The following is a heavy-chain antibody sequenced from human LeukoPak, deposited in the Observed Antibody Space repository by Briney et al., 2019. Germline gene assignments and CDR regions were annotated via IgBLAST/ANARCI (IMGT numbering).Heavy chain of an antibody. CDR1: GGSFSGYY. CDR3: ARGAPWTPFDY. D-gene: IGHD3/OR15-3a*01. J-gene: IGHJ4*02. V-gene: IGHV4-34*01. Sequence: SETLSLTCAVYGGSFSGYYWSWIRQPPGKGLEWIGEINHSGSTNYNPSLKSRVTISVDTSKNQFSLKLSSVTAADTAVYYCARGAPWTPFDYWGQGTLVTVSS. CDR2: INHSGST.